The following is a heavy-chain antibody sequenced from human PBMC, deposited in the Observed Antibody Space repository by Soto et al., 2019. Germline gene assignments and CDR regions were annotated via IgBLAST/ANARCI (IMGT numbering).Heavy chain of an antibody. Sequence: QVQLVQSGAEVKKPGSSVKVSCKASGDTFSSYAISWVRQAPGQGLEWMGGISPIFGTANYAQKFQGRVTITADETTSTAYMEWSSLRSEDTAVYYDARDGSGYRSRASPMDVWGQGTTVTVSS. J-gene: IGHJ6*02. D-gene: IGHD3-22*01. CDR2: ISPIFGTA. V-gene: IGHV1-69*01. CDR3: ARDGSGYRSRASPMDV. CDR1: GDTFSSYA.